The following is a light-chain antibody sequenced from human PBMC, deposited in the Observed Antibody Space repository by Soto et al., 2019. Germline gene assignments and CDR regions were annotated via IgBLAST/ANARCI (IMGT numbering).Light chain of an antibody. CDR1: SSNIGAGYD. V-gene: IGLV1-40*01. CDR3: QSYDSSLSGSNV. CDR2: GNS. Sequence: QAVVTQPPSVSGAPGQRVTISCTGSSSNIGAGYDVHWYQQLPGTAPKLLIYGNSNRPSGVPDRFSGSKSGTSASLAITGLQAEDEADYYCQSYDSSLSGSNVFGTGTKLTVL. J-gene: IGLJ1*01.